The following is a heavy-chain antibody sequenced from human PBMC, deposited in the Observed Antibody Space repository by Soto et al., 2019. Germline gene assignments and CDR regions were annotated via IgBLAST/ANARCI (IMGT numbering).Heavy chain of an antibody. Sequence: PGESLKISCKGSGYSFTSYWIGWVRQMPGKGLEWMGIIYPGDSDTGYSPSFQGQVTISADKSISTAYLQWSSLKASDTAMYYCASSLERPSTYYYYGMDVWGQGTTVTVSS. CDR3: ASSLERPSTYYYYGMDV. CDR2: IYPGDSDT. J-gene: IGHJ6*02. CDR1: GYSFTSYW. V-gene: IGHV5-51*01. D-gene: IGHD1-1*01.